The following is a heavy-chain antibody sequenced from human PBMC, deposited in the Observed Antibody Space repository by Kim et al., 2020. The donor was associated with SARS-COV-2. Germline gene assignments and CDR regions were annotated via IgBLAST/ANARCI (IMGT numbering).Heavy chain of an antibody. J-gene: IGHJ5*02. V-gene: IGHV5-10-1*01. D-gene: IGHD3-3*01. CDR1: GYSFTTYW. CDR2: IDPGDSFT. Sequence: GESLKISCRGSGYSFTTYWINWVSQMPGKGLEWMGRIDPGDSFTNYSPSFQGHVTISADTSISTAYLQWSSLKASDTAMYYCARGYDFWSGGNWFDPWGQGTLVTVSS. CDR3: ARGYDFWSGGNWFDP.